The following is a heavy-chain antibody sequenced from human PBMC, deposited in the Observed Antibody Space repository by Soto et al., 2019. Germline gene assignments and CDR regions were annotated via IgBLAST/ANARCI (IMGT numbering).Heavy chain of an antibody. V-gene: IGHV3-30*18. J-gene: IGHJ4*02. CDR2: ISYDGSNK. CDR3: AKEAAAGIQLYFDY. Sequence: QVQLVESGGGVVQPGRSLRLSCAASGFTFSSYGMHWFRQAQGKGLEWVAVISYDGSNKYYADSVKGRFTISRDNSKNTLYLQMNSLRAEDTAVYYCAKEAAAGIQLYFDYWGQGTLVTVSS. CDR1: GFTFSSYG. D-gene: IGHD6-13*01.